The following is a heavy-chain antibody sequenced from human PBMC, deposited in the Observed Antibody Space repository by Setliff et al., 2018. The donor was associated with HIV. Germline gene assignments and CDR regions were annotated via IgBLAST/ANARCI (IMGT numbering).Heavy chain of an antibody. CDR2: IYTSENT. V-gene: IGHV4-61*02. D-gene: IGHD5-12*01. J-gene: IGHJ6*03. CDR1: GCSISSGSYY. CDR3: ARRGGYSGYGFYYYYYYMDV. Sequence: TLSLTCTVSGCSISSGSYYWNWIRQPAGKGLEWIGRIYTSENTNYNPSLKSRVTISVDTSKNQFSLKLSSVTAADTAVYYCARRGGYSGYGFYYYYYYMDVWGKGTTVTVSS.